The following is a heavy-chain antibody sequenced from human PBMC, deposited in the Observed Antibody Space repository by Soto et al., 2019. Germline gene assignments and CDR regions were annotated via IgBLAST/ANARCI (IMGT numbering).Heavy chain of an antibody. D-gene: IGHD3-3*01. J-gene: IGHJ6*02. Sequence: GASVKVSCKASGYTFTSYGISWVRQAPGQGLEWMGWISAYNGNTNYAQKLQGRVTMTTDTSTSTAYMELRSLRSDDTAVYYCARDTYDFWSGYWRGDYYYYGMDVWGQGTTVTVSS. CDR2: ISAYNGNT. CDR1: GYTFTSYG. V-gene: IGHV1-18*01. CDR3: ARDTYDFWSGYWRGDYYYYGMDV.